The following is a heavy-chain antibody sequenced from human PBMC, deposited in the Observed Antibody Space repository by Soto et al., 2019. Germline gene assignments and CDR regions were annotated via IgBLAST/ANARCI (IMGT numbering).Heavy chain of an antibody. CDR3: AREGSSSSKYFQH. Sequence: ASVNVSRKTSGYTFSDYYMHWLRQAPGQGLEWMGWINPTSGGTNYAQRFQGRVTMTRDTSISTAYMELSRLRSDDTAVYYCAREGSSSSKYFQHWGQGTLVTVSS. CDR1: GYTFSDYY. CDR2: INPTSGGT. J-gene: IGHJ1*01. D-gene: IGHD6-6*01. V-gene: IGHV1-2*02.